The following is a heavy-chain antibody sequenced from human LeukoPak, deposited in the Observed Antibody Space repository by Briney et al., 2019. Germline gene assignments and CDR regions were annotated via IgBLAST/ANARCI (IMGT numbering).Heavy chain of an antibody. CDR1: GGSISSGDYY. CDR2: IYYSGST. Sequence: SETLSLTCTVSGGSISSGDYYWSWLRQPPGKGLEGIGYIYYSGSTYYNPSLKSRVTISVDTSKNQSSLKLSSVTAADTAVYYCARSEWELRDFDYWGQGTLVSVSS. CDR3: ARSEWELRDFDY. J-gene: IGHJ4*02. D-gene: IGHD1-26*01. V-gene: IGHV4-30-4*01.